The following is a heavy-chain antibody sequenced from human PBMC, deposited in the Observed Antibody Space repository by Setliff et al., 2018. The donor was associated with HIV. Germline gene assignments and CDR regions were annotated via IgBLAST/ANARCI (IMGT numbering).Heavy chain of an antibody. Sequence: LSLTCAVSGYSISSGYYWGWIRKPPGKGLEWIGSIYHSGSTYYNPSLKSRVTISVDTSKNQFSLKLSSVTAADTAVYYCARRRGNDYGDYEDYWGQGTLVTVSS. CDR2: IYHSGST. J-gene: IGHJ4*02. CDR1: GYSISSGYY. D-gene: IGHD4-17*01. V-gene: IGHV4-38-2*01. CDR3: ARRRGNDYGDYEDY.